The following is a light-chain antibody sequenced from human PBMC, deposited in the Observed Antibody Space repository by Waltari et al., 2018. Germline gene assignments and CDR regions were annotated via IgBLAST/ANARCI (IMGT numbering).Light chain of an antibody. CDR1: QSVSRS. Sequence: GEGATLSCRASQSVSRSLAWYQQKPGQAPRLLIYDASTRATGIPDRFSGSGSGTDFSLTISRLEPEDFAVYYCQKYVSLPATFGQGTTVEIK. CDR3: QKYVSLPAT. V-gene: IGKV3-20*01. J-gene: IGKJ1*01. CDR2: DAS.